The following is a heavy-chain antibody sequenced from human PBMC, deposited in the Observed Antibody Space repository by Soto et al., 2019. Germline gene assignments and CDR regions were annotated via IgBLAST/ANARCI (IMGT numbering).Heavy chain of an antibody. D-gene: IGHD6-19*01. J-gene: IGHJ3*02. Sequence: EVQLVESGGGLVQPGGSLRLSCAVSGFTFSSYEMNWVRQAPGQGLELVSYISSSGSTIYYADSVKGRFTISRDNAKNSLYLQMNSLRAEDTAVYYCARKGIAVAGIAFDIWGQGTMVTVSS. CDR3: ARKGIAVAGIAFDI. CDR1: GFTFSSYE. V-gene: IGHV3-48*03. CDR2: ISSSGSTI.